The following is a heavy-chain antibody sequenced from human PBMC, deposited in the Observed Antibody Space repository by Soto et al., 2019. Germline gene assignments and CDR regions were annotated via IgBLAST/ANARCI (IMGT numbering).Heavy chain of an antibody. D-gene: IGHD3-16*01. V-gene: IGHV4-4*02. Sequence: PSETLSLTSTVYGDSITNNHWWSWVRQPPGKGPELIGEIYHTGIANYNPSLESRVAFSVDKSKNQFSLSLTSVTAADTAVYYCVSKLGPYYYGLDVWGQGTTVTVSS. CDR3: VSKLGPYYYGLDV. CDR1: GDSITNNHW. J-gene: IGHJ6*02. CDR2: IYHTGIA.